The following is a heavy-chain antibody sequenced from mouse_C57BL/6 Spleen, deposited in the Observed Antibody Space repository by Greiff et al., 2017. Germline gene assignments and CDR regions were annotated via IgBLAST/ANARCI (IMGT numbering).Heavy chain of an antibody. CDR2: ILPGSGST. D-gene: IGHD3-2*02. Sequence: QVQLQQSGAELMKPGASVKLSCKATGYTFTGYWIEWVKQRPGHGLEWIGEILPGSGSTNYTEKFKGKATFTADTSSNTAYMQLSSLTTEDSAIYYCARSSSGYAMDYWGQGTSVTVSS. J-gene: IGHJ4*01. CDR1: GYTFTGYW. CDR3: ARSSSGYAMDY. V-gene: IGHV1-9*01.